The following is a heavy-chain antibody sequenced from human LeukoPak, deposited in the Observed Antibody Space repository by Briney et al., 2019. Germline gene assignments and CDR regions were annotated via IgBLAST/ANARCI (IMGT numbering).Heavy chain of an antibody. J-gene: IGHJ5*02. D-gene: IGHD6-6*01. CDR3: ARDLDSHSSTKFDP. V-gene: IGHV1-2*02. CDR2: INPNSGGT. Sequence: ASVKVSCKASGYTFTGYYMHWVRQAPGQGLEWMGWINPNSGGTNYAQKFQGRVTMTRDTSISTAYMELSRLRSDDPAVYYCARDLDSHSSTKFDPWGQGTLVTVSS. CDR1: GYTFTGYY.